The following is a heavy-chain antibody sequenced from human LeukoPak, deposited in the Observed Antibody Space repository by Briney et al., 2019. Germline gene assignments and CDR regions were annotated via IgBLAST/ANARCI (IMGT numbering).Heavy chain of an antibody. D-gene: IGHD5-24*01. CDR3: ARVFVGGYNQNWFDP. V-gene: IGHV1-18*01. CDR1: GYTFTSYS. Sequence: ASVKVSCKASGYTFTSYSISWVRQAPGQGLEWMGWISAYNGNTSYAQKLQGRVTMTTDTSTSTAYMELRSLRSDDTAVYYCARVFVGGYNQNWFDPWGQGTLVTVSS. CDR2: ISAYNGNT. J-gene: IGHJ5*02.